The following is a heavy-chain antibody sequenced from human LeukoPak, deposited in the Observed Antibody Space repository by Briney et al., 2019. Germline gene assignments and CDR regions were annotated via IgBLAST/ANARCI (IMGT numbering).Heavy chain of an antibody. CDR3: AREGGHFAFDI. V-gene: IGHV3-48*03. CDR2: ISSSGSSI. D-gene: IGHD3-16*01. Sequence: QAGGSLRLSCAACGFTFSSYEINGVRQATGRGLEWISYISSSGSSINYADSVRGRFTISRYNAKNSLYLQMNSLRVEDTAVYYCAREGGHFAFDIWGQGTMVTVSS. J-gene: IGHJ3*02. CDR1: GFTFSSYE.